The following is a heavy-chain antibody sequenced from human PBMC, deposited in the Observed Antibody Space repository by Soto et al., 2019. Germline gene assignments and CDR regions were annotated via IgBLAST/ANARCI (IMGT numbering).Heavy chain of an antibody. D-gene: IGHD1-26*01. J-gene: IGHJ4*02. CDR1: GGSFVSYA. CDR2: VIPMFGKS. Sequence: QVQLVQSGAEVKKPGSSVKVSCTASGGSFVSYAITWVRQAPGQGLEWMGGVIPMFGKSTYARKFQGRVTITADESTTTAYMELSSLRYEDPAVYYCARVGGATLGYYFYHWGPGTLVTVSS. V-gene: IGHV1-69*01. CDR3: ARVGGATLGYYFYH.